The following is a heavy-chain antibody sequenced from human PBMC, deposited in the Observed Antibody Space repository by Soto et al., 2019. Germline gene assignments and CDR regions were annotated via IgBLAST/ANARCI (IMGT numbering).Heavy chain of an antibody. J-gene: IGHJ4*02. V-gene: IGHV4-4*08. Sequence: SETLSLTCTVSGGSISSYYWSWIRQPPGKGLEWIGYIYYSGSTNYNPSLATRLRLSIDTSKNQFTLNLTSVTAADTALYFCAREKVGTTFFDNWGQGIQVTVS. CDR3: AREKVGTTFFDN. D-gene: IGHD1-1*01. CDR2: IYYSGST. CDR1: GGSISSYY.